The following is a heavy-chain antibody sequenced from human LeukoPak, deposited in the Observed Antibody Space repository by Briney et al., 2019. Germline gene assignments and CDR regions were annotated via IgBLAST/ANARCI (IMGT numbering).Heavy chain of an antibody. CDR2: ISWNSGGI. CDR1: GFIFDDHA. CDR3: ARGGSSGWTSEKGMDV. V-gene: IGHV3-9*01. Sequence: GGSLRLSCEGSGFIFDDHAFHWVRQAPGKGLEWVSGISWNSGGIVYAGSVKGRFTIPRDNAKKSLFLQMNSLRLEDTALYYCARGGSSGWTSEKGMDVWGQGTTVIVSS. J-gene: IGHJ6*02. D-gene: IGHD6-19*01.